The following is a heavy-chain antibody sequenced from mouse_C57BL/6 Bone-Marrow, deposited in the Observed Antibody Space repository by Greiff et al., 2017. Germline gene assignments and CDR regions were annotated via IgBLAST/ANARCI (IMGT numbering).Heavy chain of an antibody. D-gene: IGHD2-4*01. V-gene: IGHV1-63*01. Sequence: QVQLQQSGAELVRPGTSVKMSCKASGYTFTNYWIGWAKQRPGHGLEWIGDIYPGGGYTNYTEKFKGKDTLTANKSSRTAYMQFSSLTSEDSAIYYCARAYYDYDGYFDYWGQGTTLTVSS. J-gene: IGHJ2*01. CDR1: GYTFTNYW. CDR2: IYPGGGYT. CDR3: ARAYYDYDGYFDY.